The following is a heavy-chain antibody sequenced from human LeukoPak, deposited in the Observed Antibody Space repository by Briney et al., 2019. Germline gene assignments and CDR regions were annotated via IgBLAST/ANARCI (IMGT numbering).Heavy chain of an antibody. D-gene: IGHD5-18*01. V-gene: IGHV4-34*01. J-gene: IGHJ4*02. CDR3: AMASYGSGRFDY. CDR2: INHSGST. Sequence: PSETLSLTCAVYGGSFSGYYWSWIRQPPGKGLEWIGEINHSGSTNYNPSLKSRVTLSVDTSKNQFSLKLSSVTAADTAVYYCAMASYGSGRFDYWGQGTLVTVSS. CDR1: GGSFSGYY.